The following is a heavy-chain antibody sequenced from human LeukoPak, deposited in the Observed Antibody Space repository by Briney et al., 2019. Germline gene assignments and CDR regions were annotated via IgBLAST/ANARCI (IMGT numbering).Heavy chain of an antibody. Sequence: ASVNVSCKASGYTFSNYGISWVRQAPGQGLEWMGWISGYNGKTNYAQNLQGRVTVTTDTSTSTAYMELSSLRSEDTAVYYCARGSSGYPRYFDYWGQGTLVTVSS. V-gene: IGHV1-18*01. CDR2: ISGYNGKT. CDR1: GYTFSNYG. D-gene: IGHD3-22*01. J-gene: IGHJ4*02. CDR3: ARGSSGYPRYFDY.